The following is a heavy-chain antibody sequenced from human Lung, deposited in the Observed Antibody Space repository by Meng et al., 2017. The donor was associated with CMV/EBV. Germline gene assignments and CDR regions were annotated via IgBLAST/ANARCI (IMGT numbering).Heavy chain of an antibody. J-gene: IGHJ6*02. CDR3: ASGAEPAATQGYYYYGLDV. Sequence: SVXVSCKASGGTFSNYINSWVRQAPGQGLEWMGRIVPIHGMANYAQIFQGRVTITADKSTSTAYMELSSLRFEDTAVYYCASGAEPAATQGYYYYGLDVXGQGXTVTVSS. CDR1: GGTFSNYI. V-gene: IGHV1-69*02. D-gene: IGHD2-2*01. CDR2: IVPIHGMA.